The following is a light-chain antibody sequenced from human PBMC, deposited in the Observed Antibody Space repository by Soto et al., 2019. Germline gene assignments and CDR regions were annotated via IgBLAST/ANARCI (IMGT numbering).Light chain of an antibody. V-gene: IGKV3D-15*01. CDR2: DVS. CDR3: QQYHAWPLT. Sequence: EIVMTQSPATLSVSPGERATLSCRASQSVSSNFAWYQQRPAQAPRLLIYDVSTRATGVPTRFSGSGSGTEFTLTISSLQSEDSAVYYCQQYHAWPLTFGGGTRVEIK. J-gene: IGKJ4*01. CDR1: QSVSSN.